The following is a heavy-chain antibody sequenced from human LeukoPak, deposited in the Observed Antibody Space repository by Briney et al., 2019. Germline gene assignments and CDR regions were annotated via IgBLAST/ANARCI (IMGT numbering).Heavy chain of an antibody. V-gene: IGHV4-61*02. Sequence: SETLSLTCTVSGGSISSGSYYWSWIRQPAGKGLEWIGRIYTSGSTNYNPSLKSRVTMSVDTSKNQFSLKLSSVTAADTAVYYCAREGVWSGYYHYWGQGTLVTVSS. CDR3: AREGVWSGYYHY. CDR1: GGSISSGSYY. J-gene: IGHJ4*02. CDR2: IYTSGST. D-gene: IGHD3-3*01.